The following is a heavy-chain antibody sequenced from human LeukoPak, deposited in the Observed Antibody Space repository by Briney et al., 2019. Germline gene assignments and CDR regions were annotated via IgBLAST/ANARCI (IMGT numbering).Heavy chain of an antibody. V-gene: IGHV1-2*02. CDR1: GYTFSGYY. CDR3: ARVYSSSNNWFDP. Sequence: ASVKVSCKASGYTFSGYYMHWVRQAPGQGLEWVGWINPNSGGTNYAQKFQGRVTMTRDTSISTAYMELSRLRSDDTAVYYCARVYSSSNNWFDPWGQGTLVTVSS. CDR2: INPNSGGT. J-gene: IGHJ5*02. D-gene: IGHD6-13*01.